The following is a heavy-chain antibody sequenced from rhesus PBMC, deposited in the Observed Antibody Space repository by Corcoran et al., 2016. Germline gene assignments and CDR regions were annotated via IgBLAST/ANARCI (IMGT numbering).Heavy chain of an antibody. V-gene: IGHV4-122*02. D-gene: IGHD6-25*01. CDR3: AKESARGASWNSLDV. CDR2: ITYIGTT. Sequence: QVQLQESGPGLVMPSETLSLTCAAPGGSVSSGALYWNWIRQPPGKGLEWIGYITYIGTTRYNPSLRSRVSISRDTSRNQFSLKLSSVTAADTAVYYCAKESARGASWNSLDVWGRGVLVTVSS. CDR1: GGSVSSGALY. J-gene: IGHJ5-2*02.